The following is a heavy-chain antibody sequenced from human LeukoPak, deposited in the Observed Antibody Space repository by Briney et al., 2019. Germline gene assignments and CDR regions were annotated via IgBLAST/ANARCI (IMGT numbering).Heavy chain of an antibody. Sequence: GGSLRLSCAASGFTFDDYAMHWVRQAPGKGLEWVSGISWNSGSIGYADSVKGRFTISRDNAKNSLYLQMNSLRAEDTALYYCAKDSIVGALYYYGMDVWGQGTTVTVSS. CDR2: ISWNSGSI. CDR1: GFTFDDYA. V-gene: IGHV3-9*01. CDR3: AKDSIVGALYYYGMDV. J-gene: IGHJ6*02. D-gene: IGHD1-26*01.